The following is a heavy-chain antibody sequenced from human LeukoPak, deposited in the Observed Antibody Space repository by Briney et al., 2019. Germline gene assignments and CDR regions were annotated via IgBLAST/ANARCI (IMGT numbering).Heavy chain of an antibody. CDR2: ISAYNGNT. Sequence: EASVKVSCKASGYTFTSYGISWGRRAPGQGLEWMGWISAYNGNTNYAQKLQGRVTMTTDTSTSTAYMEMRSLRSDDTGVYYCARVPVYYDFWSGYPPGKTFDYWGQGTLVTVSS. J-gene: IGHJ4*02. V-gene: IGHV1-18*01. D-gene: IGHD3-3*01. CDR3: ARVPVYYDFWSGYPPGKTFDY. CDR1: GYTFTSYG.